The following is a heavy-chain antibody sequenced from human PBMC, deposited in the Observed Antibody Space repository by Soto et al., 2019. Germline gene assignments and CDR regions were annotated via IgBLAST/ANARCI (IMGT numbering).Heavy chain of an antibody. CDR2: ISYDGSNK. V-gene: IGHV3-30-3*01. J-gene: IGHJ3*02. Sequence: QVQLVESGGGVVQPGRSLRLSCAASGFTFSSYAMHWVRQAPGKGLEWVAVISYDGSNKYYADSVKGRFTISRDNSKNTLSLQMNSLRAEDTAVYYCARDMYCSGGSCYHDAFDIWGQGTMVTVSS. CDR1: GFTFSSYA. D-gene: IGHD2-15*01. CDR3: ARDMYCSGGSCYHDAFDI.